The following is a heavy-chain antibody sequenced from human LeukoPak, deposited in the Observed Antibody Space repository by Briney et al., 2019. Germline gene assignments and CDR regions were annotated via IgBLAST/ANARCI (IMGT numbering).Heavy chain of an antibody. J-gene: IGHJ4*02. V-gene: IGHV3-7*01. CDR1: GFTFNNYW. CDR2: IKQDGSQK. Sequence: SGGSLRLSCAASGFTFNNYWMTWVRQAPGKGLEWVANIKQDGSQKYYVDSVKGRFTISRDNAKNSVYLQMNSLRAGDTGVYYCARIGYSSSCTDYWGQGTLVTVSS. D-gene: IGHD2-2*01. CDR3: ARIGYSSSCTDY.